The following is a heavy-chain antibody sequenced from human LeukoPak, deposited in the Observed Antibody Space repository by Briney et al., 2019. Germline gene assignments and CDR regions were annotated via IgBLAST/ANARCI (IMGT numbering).Heavy chain of an antibody. J-gene: IGHJ4*02. V-gene: IGHV3-21*01. Sequence: EGSLRLSCAASGFTFSNYSLNWVRQAPGKGLEWVSSISSSSSDIYYADSVKGRFTISRDNAKNSLYLQMNSLRAEDTAVYYCARESGYDIDFDYWGQGTLVTVSS. CDR3: ARESGYDIDFDY. CDR2: ISSSSSDI. D-gene: IGHD5-12*01. CDR1: GFTFSNYS.